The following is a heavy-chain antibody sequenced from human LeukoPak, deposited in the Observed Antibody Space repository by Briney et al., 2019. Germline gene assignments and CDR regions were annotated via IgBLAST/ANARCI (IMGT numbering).Heavy chain of an antibody. CDR3: ASLTIFGGYYGMDV. V-gene: IGHV4-59*08. Sequence: PSETLSLTCTVSGGSISSYYWSWIRQPPGKGLEWIGYIYYSGSTNYNPSLKSRVTISVDTSKNQFSLKLSSVTAADTAVYYCASLTIFGGYYGMDVWGQGTTVTVSS. J-gene: IGHJ6*02. CDR2: IYYSGST. CDR1: GGSISSYY. D-gene: IGHD3-3*01.